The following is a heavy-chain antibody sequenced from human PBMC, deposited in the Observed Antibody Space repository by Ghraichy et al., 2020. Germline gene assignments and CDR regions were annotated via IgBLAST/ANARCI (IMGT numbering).Heavy chain of an antibody. J-gene: IGHJ5*02. CDR3: TRDGTFTATTETSFDL. Sequence: GGALRLSCAASGFTFSNYWMHWVRQAPGKGLVWVSRLNSDGSNTNYAGSVKGRFTISRDNTKNTLYLQMNSLTAEDTAVYYCTRDGTFTATTETSFDLWGRGTLVTVSS. CDR2: LNSDGSNT. CDR1: GFTFSNYW. D-gene: IGHD1-1*01. V-gene: IGHV3-74*01.